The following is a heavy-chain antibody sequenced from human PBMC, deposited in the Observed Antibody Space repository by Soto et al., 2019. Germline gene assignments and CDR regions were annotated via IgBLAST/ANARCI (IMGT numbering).Heavy chain of an antibody. CDR2: IYYSGST. J-gene: IGHJ2*01. CDR3: ARTQGSGPNWHLDL. CDR1: GGSISSYY. Sequence: ASETLSLTCTVSGGSISSYYWSWIRQPPGKGLGWIGYIYYSGSTNYNPSLKSRVTISVDTSKNQFSLKLSSVTAADTAVYYCARTQGSGPNWHLDLWGRGTLVTVSS. V-gene: IGHV4-59*08.